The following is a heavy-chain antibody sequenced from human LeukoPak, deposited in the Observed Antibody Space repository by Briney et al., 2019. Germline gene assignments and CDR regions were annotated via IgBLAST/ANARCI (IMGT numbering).Heavy chain of an antibody. CDR3: AKDSSVPYGITD. CDR1: GFTFSKYA. D-gene: IGHD4-17*01. CDR2: ISDSDGNT. V-gene: IGHV3-23*01. J-gene: IGHJ4*02. Sequence: PGGSLRLSCAASGFTFSKYAMSWVRQAPGKGLEWVSAISDSDGNTFYADSVKGQFTISRDNSKNTLSLQMNSLRLEDTALYYCAKDSSVPYGITDWGQGTLVTVSS.